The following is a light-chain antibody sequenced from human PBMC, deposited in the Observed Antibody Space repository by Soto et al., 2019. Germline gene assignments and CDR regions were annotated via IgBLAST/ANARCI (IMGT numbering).Light chain of an antibody. Sequence: DIQMTQSPSSVSGSVGDRVTITCRASQGIGNWLAWYQQKPGQVPKLLIYSASTLHSGVPSRFSGRGSGTDFTLTITSLQPEDCATYYCQQANSFPFTFGPGTKVNIK. CDR2: SAS. V-gene: IGKV1-12*01. J-gene: IGKJ3*01. CDR3: QQANSFPFT. CDR1: QGIGNW.